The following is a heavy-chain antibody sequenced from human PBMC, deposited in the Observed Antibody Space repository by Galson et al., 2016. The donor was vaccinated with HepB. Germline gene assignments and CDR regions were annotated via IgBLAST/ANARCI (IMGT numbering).Heavy chain of an antibody. Sequence: SLRLSCATSGFSFNDRAMSWVRQAPGRGLEWVSGVTGTGESTYYTDSVKGRFTISRDNSKNKLYLQMNSLRAEDTAIYYCANVSPYYYDKSGYYWGQGVMVTVSS. V-gene: IGHV3-23*01. J-gene: IGHJ3*01. D-gene: IGHD3-22*01. CDR3: ANVSPYYYDKSGYY. CDR1: GFSFNDRA. CDR2: VTGTGEST.